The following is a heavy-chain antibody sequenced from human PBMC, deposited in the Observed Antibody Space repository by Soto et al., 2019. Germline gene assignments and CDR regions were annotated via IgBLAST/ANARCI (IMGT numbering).Heavy chain of an antibody. J-gene: IGHJ6*02. CDR3: VQSNCRGDLLTFYSAHAYYGLDV. CDR1: GIALNYIGEG. D-gene: IGHD2-21*02. V-gene: IGHV2-5*02. Sequence: QITLKESGPTLVKPTQTLTLTCTFSGIALNYIGEGVGWIGQHPGKALEWLALVYWDDDKRYNQSLRSRLNKTKDNSKKQVVLTLTNMDPGETDTYYCVQSNCRGDLLTFYSAHAYYGLDVWGQGTTVTVSS. CDR2: VYWDDDK.